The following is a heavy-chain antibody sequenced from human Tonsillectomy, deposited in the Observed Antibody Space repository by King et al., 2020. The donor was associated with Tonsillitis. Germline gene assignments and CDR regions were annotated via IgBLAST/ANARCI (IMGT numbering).Heavy chain of an antibody. Sequence: HVQLVESGGGLVRPGESLRLSCAGSGFTFSDYYMSWVRQAPGKGLEWLSYSSTTGSYSNSADSVKGRFTISRDNAKNSLFLQMNSLRADDTAVYYCARETTYWYSNRGYYFDFWGRGTLVTVSS. CDR3: ARETTYWYSNRGYYFDF. CDR2: SSTTGSYS. D-gene: IGHD6-13*01. J-gene: IGHJ4*02. CDR1: GFTFSDYY. V-gene: IGHV3-11*06.